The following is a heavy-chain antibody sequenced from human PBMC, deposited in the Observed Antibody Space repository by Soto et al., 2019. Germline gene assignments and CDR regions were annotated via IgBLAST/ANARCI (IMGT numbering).Heavy chain of an antibody. D-gene: IGHD2-15*01. J-gene: IGHJ6*02. CDR1: GYSFHTYA. V-gene: IGHV1-18*01. Sequence: ASVKVSCKASGYSFHTYAISWVRQAPGQGLEWVGWISGYNGNTNYAQKFQGRVTLTTDTSTKTAFMELRSLRAEDTAMYYCARDCGYGYGMDVWRQGTTVTVSS. CDR3: ARDCGYGYGMDV. CDR2: ISGYNGNT.